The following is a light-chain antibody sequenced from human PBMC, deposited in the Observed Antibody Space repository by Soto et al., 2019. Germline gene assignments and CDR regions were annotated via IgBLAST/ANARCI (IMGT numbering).Light chain of an antibody. V-gene: IGLV2-23*01. CDR2: EGS. CDR3: CSYAGSSTWV. J-gene: IGLJ2*01. Sequence: QSVLTQPASVSGSPGQSITISCTGTSSDVGSFNLVSWYQQHPSKAPKTMIYEGSKRPSGVSNRFSGSKSGNTASLTISGLQAEDEADYYCCSYAGSSTWVFVGGTKLTVL. CDR1: SSDVGSFNL.